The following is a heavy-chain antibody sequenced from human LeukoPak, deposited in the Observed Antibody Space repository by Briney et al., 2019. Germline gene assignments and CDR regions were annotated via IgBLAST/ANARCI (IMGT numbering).Heavy chain of an antibody. D-gene: IGHD4-17*01. CDR3: ARGYMTTVTTGPDY. CDR2: IWYDGSNN. V-gene: IGHV3-33*01. CDR1: GFTFSSYG. Sequence: PGRSLRLSCAASGFTFSSYGMHWVRQAVGKGLEWVAVIWYDGSNNYYADSVKGRFTISRDNSKNTLYLQMNSLRAEDTAVYYCARGYMTTVTTGPDYWGQGTLVTVSS. J-gene: IGHJ4*02.